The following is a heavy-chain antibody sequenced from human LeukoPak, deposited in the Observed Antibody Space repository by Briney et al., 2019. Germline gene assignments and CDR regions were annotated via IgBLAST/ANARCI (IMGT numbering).Heavy chain of an antibody. CDR2: ISNGGST. J-gene: IGHJ3*02. D-gene: IGHD1-1*01. Sequence: TSETLSLTCTVSGGSISTYYWSWIRQPPGEGLEWIGYISNGGSTKYNPSLKSRDTISGDTSKNQLSLKLSSVTAADTAVYHCVRLQPNTGEWAFDIWGQGTMVSVSS. CDR1: GGSISTYY. V-gene: IGHV4-59*01. CDR3: VRLQPNTGEWAFDI.